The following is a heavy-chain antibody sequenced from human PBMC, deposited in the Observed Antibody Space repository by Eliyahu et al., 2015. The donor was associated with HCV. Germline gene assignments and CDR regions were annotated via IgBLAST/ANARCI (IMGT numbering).Heavy chain of an antibody. CDR1: GFTFDDYA. J-gene: IGHJ4*02. CDR2: ISWDGGST. V-gene: IGHV3-43D*04. D-gene: IGHD3-9*01. Sequence: EVQLVESGGVVVQPGGSLRLSCASSGFTFDDYAMHWVRQAPGKGLEWVSLISWDGGSTYYADSVKGRFTISRDNSKNSLYLQMNSLRAEDTALYYCAKDISRDILTGGNDYWGQGTLVTVSS. CDR3: AKDISRDILTGGNDY.